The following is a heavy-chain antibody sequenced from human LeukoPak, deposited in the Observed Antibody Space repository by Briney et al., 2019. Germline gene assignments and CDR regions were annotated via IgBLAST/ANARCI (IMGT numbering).Heavy chain of an antibody. CDR3: ARGRTSAAYYDFWSGYSDFDY. J-gene: IGHJ4*02. CDR1: GGSFSGYY. Sequence: SETLSLTCAVYGGSFSGYYWSWIRQPPGKGLEWIGEINHSGSTNYNPSLKSRVTISVDTSKNQFPLKLSSVTAADTAVYYCARGRTSAAYYDFWSGYSDFDYWGQGTLVTVSS. V-gene: IGHV4-34*01. D-gene: IGHD3-3*01. CDR2: INHSGST.